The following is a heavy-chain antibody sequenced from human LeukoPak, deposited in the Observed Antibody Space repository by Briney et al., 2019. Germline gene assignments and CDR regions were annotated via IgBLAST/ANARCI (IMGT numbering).Heavy chain of an antibody. CDR1: GFTFSGYS. Sequence: GGSLRLSCAASGFTFSGYSMNWVRQAPGKGLERVLSISSSSSYIYYADSVKGRFTISRDNAKNSLYLQMNSLRAEDTAVYYCAREGPAVTVDYWGQGTLVTVSS. CDR3: AREGPAVTVDY. CDR2: ISSSSSYI. J-gene: IGHJ4*02. V-gene: IGHV3-21*01. D-gene: IGHD4-17*01.